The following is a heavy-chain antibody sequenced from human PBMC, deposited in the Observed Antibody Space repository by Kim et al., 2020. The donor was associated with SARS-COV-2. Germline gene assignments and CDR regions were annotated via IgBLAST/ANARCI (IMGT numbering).Heavy chain of an antibody. D-gene: IGHD7-27*01. CDR2: IKRKTDGGTT. CDR3: TTEVPGEQ. Sequence: GGSLRLSCAASGFTFSNAWMRWVRQAPGKGLEWVGRIKRKTDGGTTDYAAPVKGRFTISRDDSKNKLYLQMNSLKTEDTAVYYCTTEVPGEQWGQGTLVTVSS. J-gene: IGHJ4*02. V-gene: IGHV3-15*01. CDR1: GFTFSNAW.